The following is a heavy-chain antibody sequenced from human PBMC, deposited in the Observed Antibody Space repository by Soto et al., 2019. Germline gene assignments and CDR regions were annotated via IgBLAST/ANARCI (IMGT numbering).Heavy chain of an antibody. CDR3: AKDRGVVVTAIPGVFDY. CDR2: ISYDGSNK. CDR1: GFTFSSYG. J-gene: IGHJ4*02. V-gene: IGHV3-30*18. D-gene: IGHD2-21*02. Sequence: GSLRLSCAASGFTFSSYGMHWVRQAPGKGLEWVAVISYDGSNKYYADSVKGRFTISRDNSKNTLYLQMNSLRAEDTAVYYCAKDRGVVVTAIPGVFDYWGQGTLVTVSS.